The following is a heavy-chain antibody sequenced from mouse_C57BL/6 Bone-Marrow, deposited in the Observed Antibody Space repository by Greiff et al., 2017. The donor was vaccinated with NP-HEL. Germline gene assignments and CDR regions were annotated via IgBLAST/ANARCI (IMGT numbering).Heavy chain of an antibody. J-gene: IGHJ3*01. CDR3: ARNPTYDGSSYAGWFAY. CDR1: GYTFTSYW. Sequence: VQLQQSGAELAKPGASVKLSCKASGYTFTSYWMHWVKQRPGQGLEWIGYINPSSGYTKYNQKFKDKATLTADKSSSTAYMQLSRLTYEDAAVYYGARNPTYDGSSYAGWFAYWGQGTLVTVDA. V-gene: IGHV1-7*01. CDR2: INPSSGYT. D-gene: IGHD1-1*01.